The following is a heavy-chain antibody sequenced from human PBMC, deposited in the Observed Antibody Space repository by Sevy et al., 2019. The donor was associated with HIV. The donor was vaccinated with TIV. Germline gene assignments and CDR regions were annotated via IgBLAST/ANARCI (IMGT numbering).Heavy chain of an antibody. Sequence: ASVMVSFKVSGYTLTELSMHWVRQAPGKGLEWMGSFDPEDGETIYAQKFQGRVTMTEDTSADTAYMELSSLRSEDTAVYFCATTKDYYDSSGCPFDYWGQGTLVTVSS. CDR2: FDPEDGET. J-gene: IGHJ4*02. V-gene: IGHV1-24*01. CDR3: ATTKDYYDSSGCPFDY. D-gene: IGHD3-22*01. CDR1: GYTLTELS.